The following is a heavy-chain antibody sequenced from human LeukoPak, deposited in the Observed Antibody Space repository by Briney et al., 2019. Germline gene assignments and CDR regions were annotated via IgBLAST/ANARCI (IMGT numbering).Heavy chain of an antibody. D-gene: IGHD6-13*01. CDR3: ARGAIAAAGIGPYRGYGMDV. CDR1: GIPFSDAW. V-gene: IGHV3-7*01. J-gene: IGHJ6*02. Sequence: GGSLRLSCAASGIPFSDAWMSWVRQAPGKGLEWVANIKQDGSEKYYVDSVKGRFTISRDNAKNSLYLQMNSLRAEDTAVYYCARGAIAAAGIGPYRGYGMDVWGQGTTVTVSS. CDR2: IKQDGSEK.